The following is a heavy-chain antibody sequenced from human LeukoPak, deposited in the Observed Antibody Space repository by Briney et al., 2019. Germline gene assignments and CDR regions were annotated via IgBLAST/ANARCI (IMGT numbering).Heavy chain of an antibody. CDR3: ARHAKGPYYFDY. Sequence: KPSETLSLTCTVSGGSISSYYWSWIRQPPGKGLEWIGYIYYSGSTNYNPSLKSRVTISVDTSKNQFSLKLSSVTAADTAVYYRARHAKGPYYFDYWGQGTLVTVSS. V-gene: IGHV4-59*08. CDR1: GGSISSYY. CDR2: IYYSGST. J-gene: IGHJ4*02.